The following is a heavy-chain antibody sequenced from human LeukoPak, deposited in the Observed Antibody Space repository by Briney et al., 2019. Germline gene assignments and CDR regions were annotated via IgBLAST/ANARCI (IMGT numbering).Heavy chain of an antibody. CDR2: ISSSSSYI. J-gene: IGHJ4*02. Sequence: PGGSLRLSCAASGFTFSSYSMNWVRQAPGKGLEWVSSISSSSSYIYYADSVKGRFTISRDNAKNSLYLQMNSLKTEDTAIYYCIRSSRVYCGGDCYLSDYWGQGTLVTVSS. CDR3: IRSSRVYCGGDCYLSDY. V-gene: IGHV3-21*03. CDR1: GFTFSSYS. D-gene: IGHD2-21*02.